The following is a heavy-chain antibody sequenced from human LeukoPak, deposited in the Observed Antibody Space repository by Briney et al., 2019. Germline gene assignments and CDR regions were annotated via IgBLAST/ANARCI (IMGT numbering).Heavy chain of an antibody. V-gene: IGHV4-34*01. Sequence: PSETLSLTCAVYGGSFSGYYWSWIRQPPGKGLEWIGEINHSGSTNYNPSLKSRVTISVDTSKNQFSLKLSSVTAADTAVYYCARGRGSFDYWGQGTLVTVSS. CDR2: INHSGST. CDR3: ARGRGSFDY. CDR1: GGSFSGYY. D-gene: IGHD3-10*01. J-gene: IGHJ4*02.